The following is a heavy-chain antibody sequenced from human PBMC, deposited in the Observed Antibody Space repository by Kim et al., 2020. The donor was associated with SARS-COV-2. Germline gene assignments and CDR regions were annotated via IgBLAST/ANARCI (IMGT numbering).Heavy chain of an antibody. CDR2: ISGSGGST. CDR3: AKGGRITMVRGVYYYGMDV. D-gene: IGHD3-10*01. CDR1: GFTFSSYA. V-gene: IGHV3-23*01. J-gene: IGHJ6*02. Sequence: GGSLRRSCAASGFTFSSYAMSWVRQAPGKGLEWVSAISGSGGSTYYADSVKGRFTISRDNSKNTLYLQMNSLRAEDTAVYYCAKGGRITMVRGVYYYGMDVWGQGTTVTVSS.